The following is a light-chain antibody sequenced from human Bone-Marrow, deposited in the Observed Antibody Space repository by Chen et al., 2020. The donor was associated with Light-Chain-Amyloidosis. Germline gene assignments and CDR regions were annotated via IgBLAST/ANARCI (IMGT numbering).Light chain of an antibody. J-gene: IGLJ2*01. CDR3: CSYGGDSTVG. Sequence: QSALTQPASVSGSPGRSITISCSGTIIGTFNLVSWYQQNPGNAPKLIIYEGSRRPSEVSDRLSVSTSGNTASLTSSGLQTEDEADYCGCSYGGDSTVGFGGGTKLTVL. CDR1: IIGTFNL. CDR2: EGS. V-gene: IGLV2-23*03.